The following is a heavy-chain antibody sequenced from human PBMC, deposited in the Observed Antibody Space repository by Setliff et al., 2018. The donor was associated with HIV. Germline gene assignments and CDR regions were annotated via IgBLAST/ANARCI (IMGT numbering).Heavy chain of an antibody. J-gene: IGHJ4*02. CDR3: TRGDYDILTESATGSDS. D-gene: IGHD3-9*01. V-gene: IGHV4-38-2*01. CDR1: GLSVSSGYG. Sequence: PSETLSLTCDVSGLSVSSGYGWGWVRQPPGKGLEWIGTIYHSGITQYNPSLKGRVTMSVDSSKNQFYLKLSSVTAADTAVYYCTRGDYDILTESATGSDSWGQGMLVTVSS. CDR2: IYHSGIT.